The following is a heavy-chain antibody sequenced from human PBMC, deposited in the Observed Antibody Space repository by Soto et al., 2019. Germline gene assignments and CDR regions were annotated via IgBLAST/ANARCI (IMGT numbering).Heavy chain of an antibody. D-gene: IGHD3-3*01. CDR1: GFTFSSYA. CDR2: ISYDGSNK. CDR3: ARDFWSGYYFDY. Sequence: PGGSLRLSCAASGFTFSSYAMHWVRQAPGKGLEWVAVISYDGSNKYYADSVKGRFTISRDNSKNTLYLQMNSLRAEDTAVYYCARDFWSGYYFDYWGQGTLVTVSS. V-gene: IGHV3-30-3*01. J-gene: IGHJ4*02.